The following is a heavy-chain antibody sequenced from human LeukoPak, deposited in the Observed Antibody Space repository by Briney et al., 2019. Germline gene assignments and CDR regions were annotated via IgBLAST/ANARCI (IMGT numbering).Heavy chain of an antibody. CDR1: GYTFTSYY. CDR3: ARGLSSSWYSWNYYYYGMDV. D-gene: IGHD6-13*01. CDR2: MNPDSGNT. V-gene: IGHV1-8*02. J-gene: IGHJ6*02. Sequence: ASVKVSCKASGYTFTSYYMHWVRQAPGQGLEWMGWMNPDSGNTGYAQKFQGRVTMTRNTSISTAYMELSSLRSEDTAVYYCARGLSSSWYSWNYYYYGMDVWGQGTTVTVSS.